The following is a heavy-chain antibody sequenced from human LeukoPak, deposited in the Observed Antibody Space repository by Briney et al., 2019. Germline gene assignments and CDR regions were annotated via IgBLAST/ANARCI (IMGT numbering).Heavy chain of an antibody. J-gene: IGHJ4*02. D-gene: IGHD3-22*01. CDR1: GGTFSSYA. CDR2: IIPIFGTA. Sequence: SVKVSCKASGGTFSSYAISWVRQAPGQGLEWMGGIIPIFGTANYAQKFQGRVTITADKSTSTAYMELSSLRSEDTAVYYCARTFETGYDSSGYYFDYWGQGTLVTVSS. CDR3: ARTFETGYDSSGYYFDY. V-gene: IGHV1-69*06.